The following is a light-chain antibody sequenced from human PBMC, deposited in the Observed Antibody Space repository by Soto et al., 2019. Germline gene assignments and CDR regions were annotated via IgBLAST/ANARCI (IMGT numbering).Light chain of an antibody. CDR3: QQYNQWPIT. CDR2: GAF. V-gene: IGKV3-15*01. Sequence: VMTPSPPTLSVSPGERATLSCWASETVATNLAWYQQKPGQAPRLLIHGAFTRATGIPARFSGSGSGTEFTLTISSLQSEDFAVFYCQQYNQWPITFGQGTRLEIK. CDR1: ETVATN. J-gene: IGKJ5*01.